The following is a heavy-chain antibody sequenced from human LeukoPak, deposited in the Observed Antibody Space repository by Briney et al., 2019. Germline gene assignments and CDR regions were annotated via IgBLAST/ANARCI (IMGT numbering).Heavy chain of an antibody. CDR1: GFNVNDYY. CDR3: AREIVAGAFDS. D-gene: IGHD6-19*01. CDR2: IGSSDAII. Sequence: GGSLRLSCAVSGFNVNDYYISWIRQAPGKGVEWVSDIGSSDAIIAYGDSVRGRFTISRDFASNSLYLQMTSLRVEDTAVYYCAREIVAGAFDSWGQGTLVTVSS. V-gene: IGHV3-11*01. J-gene: IGHJ4*02.